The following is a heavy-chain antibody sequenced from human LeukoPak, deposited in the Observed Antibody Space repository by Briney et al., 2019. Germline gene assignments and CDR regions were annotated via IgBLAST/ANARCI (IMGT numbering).Heavy chain of an antibody. CDR1: GGSFSGYY. D-gene: IGHD3-9*01. Sequence: SETLSLTCAVYGGSFSGYYWSWIRQPPGKGLEWIGEINHSGSTNYNPPLKSRVTISVDTSKNQFSLKLSSVTAADTAVYYCARAYYDILTGSEGYFQHWGQGTLVTVSS. CDR2: INHSGST. V-gene: IGHV4-34*01. J-gene: IGHJ1*01. CDR3: ARAYYDILTGSEGYFQH.